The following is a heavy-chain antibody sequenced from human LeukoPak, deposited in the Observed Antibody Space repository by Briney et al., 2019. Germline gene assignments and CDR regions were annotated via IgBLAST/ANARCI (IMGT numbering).Heavy chain of an antibody. V-gene: IGHV3-48*01. CDR1: GFTFSSYS. J-gene: IGHJ4*02. Sequence: GGSLRLSCAVSGFTFSSYSMNWVRQAPGKGLEWVSYISSSSSTIYYADSVKGRFTISRDNAKNSLYLQMNSLRAEDTAVYYCARDGADFFGYWGQGTLVTVSS. CDR3: ARDGADFFGY. CDR2: ISSSSSTI.